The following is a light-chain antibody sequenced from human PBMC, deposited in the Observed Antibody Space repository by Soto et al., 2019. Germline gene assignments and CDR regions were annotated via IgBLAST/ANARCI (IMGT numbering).Light chain of an antibody. Sequence: IVMTQSPLSLPVTPGEPASISCRSSQSLRHSNGYNYLDWYLQKPGQSPQLLIYLGSNRASGVPDRFSGSGAGTDFTLKISRVEAEDVGVYYCMQALQTPDTFGQGTNLEIK. J-gene: IGKJ2*01. CDR2: LGS. V-gene: IGKV2-28*01. CDR3: MQALQTPDT. CDR1: QSLRHSNGYNY.